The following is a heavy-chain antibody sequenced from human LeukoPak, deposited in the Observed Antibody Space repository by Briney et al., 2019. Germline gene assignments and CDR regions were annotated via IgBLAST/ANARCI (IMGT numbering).Heavy chain of an antibody. J-gene: IGHJ6*03. CDR3: AKGGIAVTSTSVYYYMDV. Sequence: GGSLRLSCAASGFTFSSYDMHWVRQAPGKGLEWVVFIRYDGSNKYYADSVKGRFTISRDNFKNTLYLQMNSLRAEDTAVYYCAKGGIAVTSTSVYYYMDVWGKGTTVTISS. CDR2: IRYDGSNK. CDR1: GFTFSSYD. D-gene: IGHD6-19*01. V-gene: IGHV3-30*02.